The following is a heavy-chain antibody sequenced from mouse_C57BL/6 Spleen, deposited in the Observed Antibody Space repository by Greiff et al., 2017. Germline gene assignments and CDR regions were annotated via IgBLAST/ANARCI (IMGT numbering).Heavy chain of an antibody. CDR2: IDPETGGT. J-gene: IGHJ2*01. CDR1: GYTFTDYE. D-gene: IGHD1-1*01. V-gene: IGHV1-15*01. Sequence: VQLQQSGAELVRPGASVTLSCKASGYTFTDYEMHWVKQTPVHGLEWIGAIDPETGGTAYNQKFKGKAILTADKSSSTAYMELRSLTSEDSAVYSSTRSDYYGSGWYYWGQGTTLTVSS. CDR3: TRSDYYGSGWYY.